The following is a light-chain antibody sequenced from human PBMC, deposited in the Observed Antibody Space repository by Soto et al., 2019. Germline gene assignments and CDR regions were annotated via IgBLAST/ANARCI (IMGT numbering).Light chain of an antibody. J-gene: IGLJ2*01. CDR1: SSDVGAYXY. CDR2: EVN. CDR3: SSYTSSSTLV. V-gene: IGLV2-14*01. Sequence: QSALTQPASVSGSPGQSITIXCTGTSSDVGAYXYVSWYQQHPGKAPKLMIFEVNNRPSGVSNRFSGSKSGNTASLAISGLQAEDEADYYCSSYTSSSTLVFGGGTQLTVL.